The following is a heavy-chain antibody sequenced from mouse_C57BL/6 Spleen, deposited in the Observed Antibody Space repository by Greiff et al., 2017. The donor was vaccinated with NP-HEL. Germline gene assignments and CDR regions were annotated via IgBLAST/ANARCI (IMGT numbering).Heavy chain of an antibody. CDR1: GYTFTGYW. V-gene: IGHV1-9*01. J-gene: IGHJ4*01. CDR3: ARGLGIYYGKLYAMDY. D-gene: IGHD2-1*01. Sequence: QVQLQQSGAELMKPGASVKLSCKATGYTFTGYWIEWVKQRPGHGLEWIGEILPGSGSTNYNEKFKGKATFTADTSSNTAYMQLSSLTTEDSAIYYCARGLGIYYGKLYAMDYWGQGTSVTVSS. CDR2: ILPGSGST.